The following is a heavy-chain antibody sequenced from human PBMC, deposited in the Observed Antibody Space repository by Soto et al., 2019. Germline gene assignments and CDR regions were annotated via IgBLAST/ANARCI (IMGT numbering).Heavy chain of an antibody. CDR2: VYHSGAT. Sequence: HLQLQESGSGLIKPSQTLSLTCAVSGGSISTSDYTWSWIRQPPGRCPEWMGSVYHSGATHYMPSLNNRLTMSLDKSKNQFSLDLTSVTAADTAVYYCVRDRTIFGVAPGGGVDVWGQGTTVTVSS. CDR3: VRDRTIFGVAPGGGVDV. D-gene: IGHD3-3*01. CDR1: GGSISTSDYT. V-gene: IGHV4-30-2*01. J-gene: IGHJ6*02.